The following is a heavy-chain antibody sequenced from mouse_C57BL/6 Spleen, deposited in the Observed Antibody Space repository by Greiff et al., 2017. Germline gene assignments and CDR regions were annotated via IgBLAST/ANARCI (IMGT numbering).Heavy chain of an antibody. D-gene: IGHD1-1*01. V-gene: IGHV1-15*01. Sequence: QVQLKESGAELVRPGASVTLSCKASGYTFTDYEMHWVKQTPVHGLEWIGAIDPETGGTAYNQKFKGKAILTADKSSSTAYMELRSLTSEDSAVYYCTREGLLRFLFAYWGQGTLVTVSA. CDR2: IDPETGGT. CDR3: TREGLLRFLFAY. J-gene: IGHJ3*01. CDR1: GYTFTDYE.